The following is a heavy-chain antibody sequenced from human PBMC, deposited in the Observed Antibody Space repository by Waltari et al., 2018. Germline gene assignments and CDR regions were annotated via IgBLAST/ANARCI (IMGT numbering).Heavy chain of an antibody. CDR3: ARQAYYDYVWGSYRWGFDY. Sequence: QLQLQESGPGLVKPSETLYITCTVSGGSISSSRHYWGWIRQPPGTGLEWIGSIYYSGSTYYNPSLKSRVTISVDTSKNQFSLKLSSVTAADTAVYYCARQAYYDYVWGSYRWGFDYWGQGTLVTVSS. CDR1: GGSISSSRHY. J-gene: IGHJ4*02. V-gene: IGHV4-39*01. CDR2: IYYSGST. D-gene: IGHD3-16*02.